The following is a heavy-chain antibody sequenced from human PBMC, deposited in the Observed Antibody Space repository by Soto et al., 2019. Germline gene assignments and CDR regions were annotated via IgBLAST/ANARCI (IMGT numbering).Heavy chain of an antibody. CDR1: GYSFTSYW. Sequence: GESLKISCKGSGYSFTSYWIGWVRQMPGKGLEWMGIIYPGDSDTRYSPSFQGQVTISADKSISTAYLQWSSLKASDTAMYYCARLLAAAGLMLGAFDIWGQGTMVTVSS. CDR3: ARLLAAAGLMLGAFDI. D-gene: IGHD6-13*01. V-gene: IGHV5-51*01. J-gene: IGHJ3*02. CDR2: IYPGDSDT.